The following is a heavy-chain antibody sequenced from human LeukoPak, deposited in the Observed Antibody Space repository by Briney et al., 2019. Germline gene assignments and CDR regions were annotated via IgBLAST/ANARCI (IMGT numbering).Heavy chain of an antibody. CDR2: IYYSGST. Sequence: SETLSLTCTVSGGSISSYCWSWIRQPPGKGLEWIGYIYYSGSTNYNPSLKSRVTISVDTSKNQFSLKLSSVTAADTAVYYCARHSSSWYNWFDPWGQGTLVTVSS. D-gene: IGHD6-13*01. V-gene: IGHV4-59*01. J-gene: IGHJ5*02. CDR3: ARHSSSWYNWFDP. CDR1: GGSISSYC.